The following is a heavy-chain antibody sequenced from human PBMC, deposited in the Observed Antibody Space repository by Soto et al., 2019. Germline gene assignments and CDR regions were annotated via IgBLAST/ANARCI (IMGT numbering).Heavy chain of an antibody. D-gene: IGHD3-22*01. V-gene: IGHV5-10-1*01. J-gene: IGHJ4*02. CDR1: GYSFTSYC. Sequence: PGESLKISCKGSGYSFTSYCISWVRQMPGKGLEWMGRIDPSDSYTNYSPSFQGHVTISADKSISTAYLQWSSLKASDTAMYYCARPAYYYDSSGYPSDYLGQGTLVTVSP. CDR2: IDPSDSYT. CDR3: ARPAYYYDSSGYPSDY.